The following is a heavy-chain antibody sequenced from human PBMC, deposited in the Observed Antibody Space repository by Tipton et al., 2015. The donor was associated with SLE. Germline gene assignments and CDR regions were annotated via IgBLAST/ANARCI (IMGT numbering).Heavy chain of an antibody. CDR1: GGSFSGYH. CDR2: INHSGST. V-gene: IGHV4-34*01. D-gene: IGHD1-1*01. Sequence: TLSLTCSIYGGSFSGYHWSWIRQPPGKGLEWIGEINHSGSTNYNPSLKSRVTISVDTSKNQFSLKLSSVTAADTAVYYCARVVNWDWYFDLWGRGTLVTVSS. CDR3: ARVVNWDWYFDL. J-gene: IGHJ2*01.